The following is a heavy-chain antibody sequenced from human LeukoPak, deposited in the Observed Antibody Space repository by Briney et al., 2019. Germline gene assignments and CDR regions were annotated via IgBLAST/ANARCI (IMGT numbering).Heavy chain of an antibody. CDR1: GFTFSSYS. V-gene: IGHV3-21*01. CDR3: ARVTTPYYYYYGMDV. D-gene: IGHD2-15*01. CDR2: ISSSSSYI. Sequence: PGGSLRLSCAASGFTFSSYSMNWVRQAPGKGLEWVSSISSSSSYIYYADSVKGRFTISRDNAKNSLYLQMNGLRAEDTAVYYCARVTTPYYYYYGMDVWGQRTTVTVSS. J-gene: IGHJ6*02.